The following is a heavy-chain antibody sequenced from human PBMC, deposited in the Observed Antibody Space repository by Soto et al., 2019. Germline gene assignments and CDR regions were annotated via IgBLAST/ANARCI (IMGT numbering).Heavy chain of an antibody. J-gene: IGHJ3*01. V-gene: IGHV4-4*07. D-gene: IGHD6-19*01. CDR1: GGSISSYY. Sequence: QVQLQESGPGLVKPSETLSLTCTVSGGSISSYYWSWILQPAGKGLEWIGRIYTSGSTNYNPSLKSRVTMSVDMSKTQFSLKLSSVTAADTAVYYCAREDTGEWLGQIGAFDLWGQGTMVTVSS. CDR3: AREDTGEWLGQIGAFDL. CDR2: IYTSGST.